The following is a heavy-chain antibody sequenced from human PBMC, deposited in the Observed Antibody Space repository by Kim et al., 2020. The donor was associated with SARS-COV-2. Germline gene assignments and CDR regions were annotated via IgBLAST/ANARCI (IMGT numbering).Heavy chain of an antibody. Sequence: GGSLRLSCPASGFTFSSYGMHWVRQAPGKGLEWVAVISYDGSNKYYADSVKGRFTISRDNSKNTLYLQMNSLRAEDTAVYYCAKSIVPFYYYYGMDVWGQGTTVTVSS. J-gene: IGHJ6*02. D-gene: IGHD6-6*01. CDR2: ISYDGSNK. CDR1: GFTFSSYG. V-gene: IGHV3-30*18. CDR3: AKSIVPFYYYYGMDV.